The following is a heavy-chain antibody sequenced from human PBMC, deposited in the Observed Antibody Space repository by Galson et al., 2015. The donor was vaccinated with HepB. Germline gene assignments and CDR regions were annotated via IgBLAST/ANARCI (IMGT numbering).Heavy chain of an antibody. CDR3: AATGGGGSCYSPLDS. Sequence: SLRLSCAASGFIVRNYAMSWVRQAPGKGLEWVSSICGSGGSTNHAGSVEGRFTISRANSKNTLYLQMNSLTAEDTAVYYCAATGGGGSCYSPLDSWGQGTLAPVSS. J-gene: IGHJ4*02. CDR2: ICGSGGST. D-gene: IGHD2-15*01. CDR1: GFIVRNYA. V-gene: IGHV3-23*01.